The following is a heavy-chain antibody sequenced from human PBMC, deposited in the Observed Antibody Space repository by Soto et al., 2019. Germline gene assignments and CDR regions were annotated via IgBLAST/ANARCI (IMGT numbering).Heavy chain of an antibody. D-gene: IGHD3-10*01. CDR1: GYSISSGYY. CDR2: IYHSGST. J-gene: IGHJ4*02. Sequence: PSETLSLTCAVSGYSISSGYYWGWIRQPPGKGLEWIGSIYHSGSTYYNPSLKSRVTISVDTSKNQFSLKLGSVTTADTAVYYCARDYYYGSGSDYWGQGTLVTVSS. V-gene: IGHV4-38-2*02. CDR3: ARDYYYGSGSDY.